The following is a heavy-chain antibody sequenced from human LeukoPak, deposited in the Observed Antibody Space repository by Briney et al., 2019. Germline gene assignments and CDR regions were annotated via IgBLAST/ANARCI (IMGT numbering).Heavy chain of an antibody. D-gene: IGHD3-16*02. CDR1: GGSFSGYY. CDR3: ARGNLYYVWGSYRSLHFDY. J-gene: IGHJ4*02. V-gene: IGHV4-34*01. CDR2: INHSGST. Sequence: PSETLSLTCAAYGGSFSGYYWSWIRQPPGKGLEWIGEINHSGSTNYNPSLKSRVTISVDTSKNQFSLKLSSVTAADTAVYYCARGNLYYVWGSYRSLHFDYWGQGTLVTVSS.